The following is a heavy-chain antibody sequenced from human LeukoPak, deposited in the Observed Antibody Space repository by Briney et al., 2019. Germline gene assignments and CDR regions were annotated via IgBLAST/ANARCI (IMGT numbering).Heavy chain of an antibody. J-gene: IGHJ6*02. CDR1: GGTFSSYA. V-gene: IGHV1-69*04. D-gene: IGHD6-13*01. Sequence: SVKVSCRASGGTFSSYAISWVRQAPGQGLEWMGRIIPILGIANYAQKFQGRVTITADKSTSTAYMELSSLRSEDTAVYYCARVKGVAGDYYYYYGMDVWGQGTTVTVSS. CDR2: IIPILGIA. CDR3: ARVKGVAGDYYYYYGMDV.